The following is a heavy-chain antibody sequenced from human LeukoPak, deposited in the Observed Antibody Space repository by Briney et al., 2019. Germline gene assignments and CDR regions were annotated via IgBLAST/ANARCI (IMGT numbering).Heavy chain of an antibody. Sequence: SRTLSLTCAISGDSVSSDNAAWSWIRQSPSRGLEWLGRTYYRSKWYNDHAASVKSRITINPDISKNQFSLQLNSVTPEDTAVYYCARATTPGNYDCWGQGTLVTVSS. V-gene: IGHV6-1*01. CDR1: GDSVSSDNAA. J-gene: IGHJ4*02. CDR3: ARATTPGNYDC. D-gene: IGHD1-7*01. CDR2: TYYRSKWYN.